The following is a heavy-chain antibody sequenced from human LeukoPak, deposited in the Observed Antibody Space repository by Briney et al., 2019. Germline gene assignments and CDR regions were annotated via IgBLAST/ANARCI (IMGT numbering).Heavy chain of an antibody. CDR2: IDPGDSYS. CDR1: GYSFTSYW. V-gene: IGHV5-10-1*01. CDR3: ARLRGWLGPHYPSDY. J-gene: IGHJ4*02. Sequence: KYGESLKISCKSSGYSFTSYWISWVRQMPRKGLEWMGKIDPGDSYSNYSPSFQGHVTISVDKSISTAYLQWSSLKASDTAMYYCARLRGWLGPHYPSDYWGQGTLVTVSS. D-gene: IGHD6-19*01.